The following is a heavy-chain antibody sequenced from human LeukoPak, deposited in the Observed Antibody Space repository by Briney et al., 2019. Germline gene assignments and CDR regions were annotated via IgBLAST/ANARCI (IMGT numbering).Heavy chain of an antibody. CDR2: ISWNSGSI. J-gene: IGHJ3*02. Sequence: GGSLRLSCAASGFTFSNYAMHWVRQAPGRGLEWVSGISWNSGSIGYADSVKGRFTISRDNAKNSLYLQMNSLRAEDTALYYCAKDTGAFDIWGQGTMVTVSS. CDR1: GFTFSNYA. CDR3: AKDTGAFDI. V-gene: IGHV3-9*01.